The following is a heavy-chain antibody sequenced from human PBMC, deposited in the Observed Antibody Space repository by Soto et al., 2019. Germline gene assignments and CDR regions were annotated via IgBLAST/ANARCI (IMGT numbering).Heavy chain of an antibody. D-gene: IGHD2-8*01. Sequence: ASVKVSCKASGYTFTSYAMHWVRQAPGQRLEWMGWINAGNGNTKYSQKFQGRVTITRDTSASTAYMELSSLRSEDTAVYYCARAPTIVLMVYAIGSAMDVWGQGTTVTVS. J-gene: IGHJ6*02. CDR3: ARAPTIVLMVYAIGSAMDV. CDR1: GYTFTSYA. CDR2: INAGNGNT. V-gene: IGHV1-3*01.